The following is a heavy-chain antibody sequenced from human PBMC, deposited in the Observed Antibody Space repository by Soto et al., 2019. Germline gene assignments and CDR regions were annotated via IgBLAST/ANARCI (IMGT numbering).Heavy chain of an antibody. CDR2: IWYDESNK. D-gene: IGHD6-19*01. V-gene: IGHV3-33*01. Sequence: QVQLVESGGGVVQPGRSLRLSCAASGFTFSSYGMHWVRQAPGKGLEWVAVIWYDESNKYYADSVKGRFTISRDNSKNTLYLQMNSLRAEDTAVYYCARVGSSGWYYYGMDVWGQGTTFTVSS. CDR3: ARVGSSGWYYYGMDV. J-gene: IGHJ6*02. CDR1: GFTFSSYG.